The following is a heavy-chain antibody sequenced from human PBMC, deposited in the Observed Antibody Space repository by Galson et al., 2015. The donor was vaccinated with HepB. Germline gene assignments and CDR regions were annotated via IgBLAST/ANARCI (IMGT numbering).Heavy chain of an antibody. CDR3: NTDPYYDFWSGYYQEGY. V-gene: IGHV3-15*01. D-gene: IGHD3-3*01. J-gene: IGHJ4*02. CDR2: IKTKTDGGTT. Sequence: SLRLSCAVSGFTFSNAWMSWVRQAPGKGLEWVGRIKTKTDGGTTNYAAPVKGRFTISRDDSKNTLYLQMNSLKTEDTAVYYCNTDPYYDFWSGYYQEGYWGQGTLVTVSS. CDR1: GFTFSNAW.